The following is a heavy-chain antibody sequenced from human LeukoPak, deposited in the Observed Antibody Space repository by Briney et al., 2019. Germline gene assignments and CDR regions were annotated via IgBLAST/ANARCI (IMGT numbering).Heavy chain of an antibody. J-gene: IGHJ4*02. CDR2: ISSDGSST. CDR3: AREAARGIAVADY. CDR1: GFTFSSYW. V-gene: IGHV3-74*01. D-gene: IGHD6-19*01. Sequence: GGSLRLSCAASGFTFSSYWMHWVRQAPGKGLAWVSRISSDGSSTSYADSVKGRFTISRDNAKDTLYLQMNSLRAEDTAVYYCAREAARGIAVADYWGQGTLVTVSS.